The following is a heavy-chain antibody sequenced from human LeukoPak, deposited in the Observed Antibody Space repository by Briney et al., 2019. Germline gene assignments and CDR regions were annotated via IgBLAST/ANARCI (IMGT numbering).Heavy chain of an antibody. D-gene: IGHD5-24*01. CDR2: IYYSGST. CDR3: ARGDERWLQFGAFDI. Sequence: SETLSLTCTVSGVSISSGAHYWSWIRQHPGKGLEWIGYIYYSGSTYYNPSLKSRVTISVDTSKDQFSLKLSSVTAADTAVYYCARGDERWLQFGAFDIWGQGTMVTVSS. CDR1: GVSISSGAHY. J-gene: IGHJ3*02. V-gene: IGHV4-31*03.